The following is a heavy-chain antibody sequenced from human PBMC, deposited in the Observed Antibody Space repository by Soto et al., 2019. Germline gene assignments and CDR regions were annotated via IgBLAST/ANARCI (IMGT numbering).Heavy chain of an antibody. J-gene: IGHJ6*02. CDR3: ARDPLYYYDSSGRRRDYYGMDV. CDR2: IYYSGST. CDR1: GGSISSYY. D-gene: IGHD3-22*01. Sequence: QVQLQEAGPGLVKPSETLSLTCTVSGGSISSYYWSWIRQPPGKGLQWVGQIYYSGSTNYNPSLKSRVTLSVDTSKNQFSLKLSSVTAADAAVYYCARDPLYYYDSSGRRRDYYGMDVWGQGTTVTVSS. V-gene: IGHV4-59*01.